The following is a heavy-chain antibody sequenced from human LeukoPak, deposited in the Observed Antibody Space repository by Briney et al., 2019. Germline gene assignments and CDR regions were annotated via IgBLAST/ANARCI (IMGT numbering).Heavy chain of an antibody. CDR2: IYYSGST. CDR1: GGSISSSSYY. D-gene: IGHD3-10*01. CDR3: ARDSGIRDGYFDL. J-gene: IGHJ2*01. Sequence: SETLSLTCTVSGGSISSSSYYWGWIRQPPGKGQEWIGSIYYSGSTYYNPSLKSRVTISVDTSKNQFSLKLSSVTAADTAVYYCARDSGIRDGYFDLWGRGTLVTVSS. V-gene: IGHV4-39*07.